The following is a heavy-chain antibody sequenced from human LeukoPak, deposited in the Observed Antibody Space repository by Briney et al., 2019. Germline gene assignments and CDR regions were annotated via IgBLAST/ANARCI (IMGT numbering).Heavy chain of an antibody. Sequence: GGSLRLSCTASGFTFSSYWMSWVRQAPGKGLEWVANIKQDGSEKYYVDSVKGRFTISRDNAKNSLYLQMNSLRAEDTAVYYCAKDGYYGSGTFPDYWGQGTLVTVSS. J-gene: IGHJ4*02. CDR2: IKQDGSEK. D-gene: IGHD3-10*01. V-gene: IGHV3-7*01. CDR3: AKDGYYGSGTFPDY. CDR1: GFTFSSYW.